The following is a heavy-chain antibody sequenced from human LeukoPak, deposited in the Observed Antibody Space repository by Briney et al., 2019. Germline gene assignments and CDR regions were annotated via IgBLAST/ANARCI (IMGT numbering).Heavy chain of an antibody. V-gene: IGHV3-23*01. CDR1: GFTFSNYA. CDR3: AKNDGYFDY. J-gene: IGHJ4*02. Sequence: TGGSLRLSCAASGFTFSNYAMSWVRQAPGKGLEWVSAISGSGSFTYYADSVKGRFTISRDNSKNALYLQMNSLTAEDTAVYYCAKNDGYFDYWGQGTLVTVSS. CDR2: ISGSGSFT. D-gene: IGHD1-1*01.